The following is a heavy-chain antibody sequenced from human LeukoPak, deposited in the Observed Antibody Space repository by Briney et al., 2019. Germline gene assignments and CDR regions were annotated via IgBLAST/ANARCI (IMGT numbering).Heavy chain of an antibody. CDR1: GGSSGSSSYY. J-gene: IGHJ6*03. CDR3: ARAPSRLYYYYMDV. Sequence: SETLSLTCTVSGGSSGSSSYYWGWIRQPPGKGLEWIGSIYYSGSTYYNPSLKSRVTISVDTSKNQFSLKLSSVTAADTAVHYRARAPSRLYYYYMDVWGKGTTVTVSS. CDR2: IYYSGST. V-gene: IGHV4-39*07.